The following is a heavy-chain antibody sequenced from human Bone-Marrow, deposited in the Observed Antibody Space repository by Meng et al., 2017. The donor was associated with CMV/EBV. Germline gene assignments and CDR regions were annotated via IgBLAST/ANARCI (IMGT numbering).Heavy chain of an antibody. V-gene: IGHV1-69*05. CDR3: ASGYYDSSGYYGSFDY. CDR2: IIPIFGTA. D-gene: IGHD3-22*01. Sequence: SVKVSCKASGGTFSSYAISWVRQAPGQGLEWMGGIIPIFGTANYAQKFQGRVTITTDEFTSTAYMELSSLRSEDTAVYYCASGYYDSSGYYGSFDYWGQGTLVTVSS. CDR1: GGTFSSYA. J-gene: IGHJ4*02.